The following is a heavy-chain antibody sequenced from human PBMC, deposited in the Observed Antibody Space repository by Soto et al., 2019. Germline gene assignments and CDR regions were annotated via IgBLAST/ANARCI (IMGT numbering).Heavy chain of an antibody. J-gene: IGHJ5*02. Sequence: EVQLVESGGGLVQPGGSLRLSCAASGFTFSSYSMNWVRQAPGKGLEWVSYISSSSSTIYYADSVKGRFTISRDNAKNSLYLQMYSLRDEDTAVYYCAREGGSLNWFDPWGQGTRVTVSS. V-gene: IGHV3-48*02. D-gene: IGHD1-26*01. CDR2: ISSSSSTI. CDR1: GFTFSSYS. CDR3: AREGGSLNWFDP.